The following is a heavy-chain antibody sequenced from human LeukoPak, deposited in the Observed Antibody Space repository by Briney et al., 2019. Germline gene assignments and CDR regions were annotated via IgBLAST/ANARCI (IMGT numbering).Heavy chain of an antibody. CDR3: ARSPSPNYYDSSGYYSHYYYYYMDV. J-gene: IGHJ6*03. V-gene: IGHV1-18*01. Sequence: ASVKVSCKASGYTFTSYGISWVRQAPGQGLEWMGWISAYNGNTNYAQKLQGRVTMTTDTSTSAAYMELRSLRSDDTAVYYCARSPSPNYYDSSGYYSHYYYYYMDVWGKGTTVTVSS. CDR2: ISAYNGNT. CDR1: GYTFTSYG. D-gene: IGHD3-22*01.